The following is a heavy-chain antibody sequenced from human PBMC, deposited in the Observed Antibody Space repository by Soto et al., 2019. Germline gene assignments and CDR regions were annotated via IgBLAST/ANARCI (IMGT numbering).Heavy chain of an antibody. CDR2: IYYSGST. CDR1: SGSITGYY. Sequence: QVQLQESGPGLVKPSETLSLICSVSSGSITGYYWSWIRQPPGRELEWIASIYYSGSTNYNPSLKRRVTISVDTSKNHISLNLTSVTAADTAVYYFARYSNIGRGHFDNWGQGTLVTLSS. D-gene: IGHD2-21*01. J-gene: IGHJ4*02. CDR3: ARYSNIGRGHFDN. V-gene: IGHV4-59*01.